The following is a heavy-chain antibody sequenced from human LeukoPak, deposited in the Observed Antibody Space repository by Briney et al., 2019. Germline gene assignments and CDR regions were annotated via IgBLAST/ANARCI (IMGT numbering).Heavy chain of an antibody. Sequence: SQTLSLTCTVSGGSISSGSYYWSWIRQPAGKGLEWIGRIYTSGSTNYNPSLKSRVTISVDTSKNQFSLKLSSVTAADTAVYDCAREGLTIRKFDYWGQGTLVTVSS. D-gene: IGHD1/OR15-1a*01. V-gene: IGHV4-61*02. CDR3: AREGLTIRKFDY. J-gene: IGHJ4*02. CDR2: IYTSGST. CDR1: GGSISSGSYY.